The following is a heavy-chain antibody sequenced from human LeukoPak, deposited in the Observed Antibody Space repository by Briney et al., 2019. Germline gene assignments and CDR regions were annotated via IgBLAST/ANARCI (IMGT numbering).Heavy chain of an antibody. J-gene: IGHJ5*02. CDR3: AKGGWSGS. D-gene: IGHD6-19*01. CDR1: GFTFSSYE. Sequence: GGSLRLSCAASGFTFSSYEMNWVRQAPGKGLEWVSYISSDGSITYYVDSVEGRFTISRDNAKNSLYLQMNSLRAEDMAVYYCAKGGWSGSWGQGTLVTVSS. CDR2: ISSDGSIT. V-gene: IGHV3-48*03.